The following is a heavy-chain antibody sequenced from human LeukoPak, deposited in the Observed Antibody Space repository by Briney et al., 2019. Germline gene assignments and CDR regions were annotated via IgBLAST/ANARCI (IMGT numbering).Heavy chain of an antibody. D-gene: IGHD6-13*01. V-gene: IGHV5-51*01. CDR1: GYSFASHW. Sequence: GESLKISCKGSGYSFASHWIGWVRQMPGKGLEWMGIIYPGDSDTRYSPSFQGQVTISADKSISTAYLQWSSLKASDTAMYYCARTAAAGTVRGDYWGQGTLVTVSS. J-gene: IGHJ4*02. CDR3: ARTAAAGTVRGDY. CDR2: IYPGDSDT.